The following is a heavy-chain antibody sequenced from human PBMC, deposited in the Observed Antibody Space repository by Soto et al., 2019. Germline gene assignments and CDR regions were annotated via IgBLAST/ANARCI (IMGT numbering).Heavy chain of an antibody. CDR2: IRGSGGST. Sequence: EVQLLESGGGLVQPGGSLSLSCAASGFTFSSYAMSWVRQAPGKGLEWVSAIRGSGGSTYYADSVKGLFTISRDKSKNTLYLQMNRLRAEDTAVYYCEKATYSVVVVAANGRFDYWGQGTLVTVSS. D-gene: IGHD2-15*01. J-gene: IGHJ4*02. CDR1: GFTFSSYA. CDR3: EKATYSVVVVAANGRFDY. V-gene: IGHV3-23*01.